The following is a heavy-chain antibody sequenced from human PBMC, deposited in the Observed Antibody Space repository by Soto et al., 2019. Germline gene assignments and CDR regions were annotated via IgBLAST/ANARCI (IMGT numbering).Heavy chain of an antibody. Sequence: ASVKVSCKASGGSLSNYGISWVRQAPGQGLEWMGWISAYNGDTNYAQKLQGRVTMTTDTSTSTVYMELSSLRSEDTAVYYCARTFYGDYPDFDYWGQGTLVTVSS. J-gene: IGHJ4*02. V-gene: IGHV1-18*01. D-gene: IGHD4-17*01. CDR3: ARTFYGDYPDFDY. CDR2: ISAYNGDT. CDR1: GGSLSNYG.